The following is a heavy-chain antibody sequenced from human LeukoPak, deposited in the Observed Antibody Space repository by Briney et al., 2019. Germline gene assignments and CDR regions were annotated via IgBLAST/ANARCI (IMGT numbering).Heavy chain of an antibody. D-gene: IGHD4-17*01. J-gene: IGHJ4*02. CDR3: ARGYGDYYQNFDY. Sequence: SETLSLTCTVSGGSISSYYWTWFRQPPGKGLEWIGHFYYSGSTRYNPSLESRVTISADTSKNQFSLKLSSVTAADTAVYYCARGYGDYYQNFDYWGQGTLVTVSS. V-gene: IGHV4-59*12. CDR1: GGSISSYY. CDR2: FYYSGST.